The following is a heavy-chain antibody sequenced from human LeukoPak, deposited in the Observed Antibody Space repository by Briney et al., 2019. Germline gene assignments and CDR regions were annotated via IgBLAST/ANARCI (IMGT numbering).Heavy chain of an antibody. J-gene: IGHJ4*02. Sequence: ASVKVSCTASGYTFTSYDINWVRQATGQGLEWMGWMNPNSGNTGYAQKFQGRVTMTRNASISTAYMELSSLRSEDTAVYYCARGLSVRNNWNIVWGQGTLVTVSS. D-gene: IGHD1-20*01. V-gene: IGHV1-8*01. CDR2: MNPNSGNT. CDR1: GYTFTSYD. CDR3: ARGLSVRNNWNIV.